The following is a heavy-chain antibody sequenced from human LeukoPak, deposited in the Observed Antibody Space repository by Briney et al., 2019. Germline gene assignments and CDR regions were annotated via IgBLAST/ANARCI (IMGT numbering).Heavy chain of an antibody. D-gene: IGHD2-15*01. CDR3: ARAVASKRPIDY. CDR1: GYTFTSYY. J-gene: IGHJ4*02. V-gene: IGHV1-46*01. Sequence: GASVKVSCKASGYTFTSYYMHWVRQAPGQGLEWMGIINPSGGSTSYAQKCQGRVTMTRDMSTSTVYMELSSLRSEDTAVYYCARAVASKRPIDYWGQGTLVTVSS. CDR2: INPSGGST.